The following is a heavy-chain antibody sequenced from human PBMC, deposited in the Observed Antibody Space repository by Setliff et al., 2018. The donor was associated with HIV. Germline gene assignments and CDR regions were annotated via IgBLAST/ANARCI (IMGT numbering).Heavy chain of an antibody. CDR2: YDRENGET. D-gene: IGHD2-21*01. Sequence: ASVKVSCKVSGYTLTDLPMHWVRQAPGKGLEWMGGYDRENGETIYAQNFQGRVTMTEDTSTDTAYMELSSLKTEDTAMYYCTTDWGGGGGAPLDPWGQGTLVTVSS. V-gene: IGHV1-24*01. J-gene: IGHJ5*02. CDR3: TTDWGGGGGAPLDP. CDR1: GYTLTDLP.